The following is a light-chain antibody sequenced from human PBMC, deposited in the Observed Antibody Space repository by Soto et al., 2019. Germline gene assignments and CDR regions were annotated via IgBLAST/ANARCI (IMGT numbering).Light chain of an antibody. V-gene: IGKV3-20*01. Sequence: IFWRRSPGTLSFSPGEIATLSCRVSQGFSSSYLAWYPNKPGQGPRLLIYGSSNRATGIPDRFSGSGSGTAFTLTIIRLEPEDFAVYYCQQYGSSGTFGRGTKVDIK. CDR1: QGFSSSY. CDR2: GSS. CDR3: QQYGSSGT. J-gene: IGKJ4*02.